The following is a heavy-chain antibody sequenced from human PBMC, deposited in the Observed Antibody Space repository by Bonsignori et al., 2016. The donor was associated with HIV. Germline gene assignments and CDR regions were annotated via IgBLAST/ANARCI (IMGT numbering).Heavy chain of an antibody. D-gene: IGHD1-1*01. Sequence: EVQLVESGGGLVQPGGSLRLSCAASGFTFSSYWMHWVRQTPGEGLVWVSRINPDESTTTYADSVKGRFTISRDNAKDTLYLHMSSLRADDSAVYYCARGGLEPVDYWGQGTLVT. CDR1: GFTFSSYW. J-gene: IGHJ4*02. V-gene: IGHV3-74*01. CDR2: INPDESTT. CDR3: ARGGLEPVDY.